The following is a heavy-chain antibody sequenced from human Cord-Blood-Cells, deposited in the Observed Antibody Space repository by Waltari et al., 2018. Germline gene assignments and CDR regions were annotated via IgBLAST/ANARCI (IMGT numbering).Heavy chain of an antibody. CDR3: ARTSVSDTTVYCSGGSCYFDY. J-gene: IGHJ4*02. CDR2: IYHSGST. CDR1: GGSISSSSYY. V-gene: IGHV4-39*01. D-gene: IGHD2-15*01. Sequence: QLQLQESGPGLVKPSETLSLTCTVSGGSISSSSYYWGWIRQPPGKGLEWIGSIYHSGSTYYNPSLKSRVTISVDTSKNQFSRKLSSGTAADTAVYYCARTSVSDTTVYCSGGSCYFDYWGQGTLVTVSS.